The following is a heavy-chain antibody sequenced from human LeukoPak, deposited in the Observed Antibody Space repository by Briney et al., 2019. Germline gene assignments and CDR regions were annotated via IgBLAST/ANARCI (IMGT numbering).Heavy chain of an antibody. CDR2: IYSGGST. D-gene: IGHD2-15*01. CDR1: GFTVSSNY. Sequence: GGSLRLSSAASGFTVSSNYMSWVRQAPGKGLEWVSVIYSGGSTYYADSVKGRFTISRDNSKNTLYLQMNSLRAEDTAVYYCAKDQSSRSIGDAFDIWGQGTMVPVSS. V-gene: IGHV3-66*01. CDR3: AKDQSSRSIGDAFDI. J-gene: IGHJ3*02.